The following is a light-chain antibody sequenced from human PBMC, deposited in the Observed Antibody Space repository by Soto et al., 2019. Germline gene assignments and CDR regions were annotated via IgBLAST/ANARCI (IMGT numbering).Light chain of an antibody. CDR1: NIGSKS. J-gene: IGLJ1*01. CDR3: QVLDSSSDHNYV. CDR2: DDS. V-gene: IGLV3-21*02. Sequence: SYELTQPPSVSVAPGQTARITCGGTNIGSKSVHWYQQKPGQAPVLVVYDDSDRPSGIPERFSGSNSGNTATLTISRVEAGDEADYYCQVLDSSSDHNYVFGTGTKLTVL.